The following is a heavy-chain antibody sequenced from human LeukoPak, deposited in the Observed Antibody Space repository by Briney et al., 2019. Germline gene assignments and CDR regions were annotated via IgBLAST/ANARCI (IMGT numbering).Heavy chain of an antibody. CDR3: VRVDGTGWNS. Sequence: GGSLRLSCAASGFTFSNAWMSWVRQAPGKGLEWVANIKQDGSDKYYVDSVKGRFTISRDNAKSSLFLQMSSLGAEDTAVYYCVRVDGTGWNSWGQGTLVTVSS. D-gene: IGHD6-19*01. J-gene: IGHJ4*02. CDR2: IKQDGSDK. CDR1: GFTFSNAW. V-gene: IGHV3-7*01.